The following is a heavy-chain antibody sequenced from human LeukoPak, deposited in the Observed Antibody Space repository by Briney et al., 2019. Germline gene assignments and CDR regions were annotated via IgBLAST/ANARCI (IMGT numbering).Heavy chain of an antibody. Sequence: SETLSLTCAVSGGSISSGGYSWSWIRQPPGKGLEWIGYIYHSGSTYYNPSLKSRVTISVDRSKNQFSLRLSPVTAADTAVYYCARAVQYYFDYWGERTLVTVSS. CDR2: IYHSGST. CDR3: ARAVQYYFDY. J-gene: IGHJ4*02. V-gene: IGHV4-30-2*01. CDR1: GGSISSGGYS.